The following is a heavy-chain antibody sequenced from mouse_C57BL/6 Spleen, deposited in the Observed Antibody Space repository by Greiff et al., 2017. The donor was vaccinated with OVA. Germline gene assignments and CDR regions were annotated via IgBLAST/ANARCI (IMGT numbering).Heavy chain of an antibody. D-gene: IGHD1-1*01. CDR2: INPNYGTT. V-gene: IGHV1-39*01. J-gene: IGHJ1*03. CDR1: GYSFTDYN. CDR3: ARGGIYYGSSYRYFDV. Sequence: VQLQQSGPELVKPGASVKISCKASGYSFTDYNMNWVKQSNGKSLEWIGVINPNYGTTSYNQKFKGKATLTVDQSSSTAYMQLNSLTSENSAVYYGARGGIYYGSSYRYFDVWGTGTTVTVSS.